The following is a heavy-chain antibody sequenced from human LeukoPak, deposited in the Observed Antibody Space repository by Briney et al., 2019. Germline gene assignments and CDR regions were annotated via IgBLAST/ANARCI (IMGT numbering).Heavy chain of an antibody. CDR3: AAEVVRIQLWFGYGMDV. J-gene: IGHJ6*02. CDR1: GFTFSSYA. CDR2: ISYDGSNK. V-gene: IGHV3-30-3*01. Sequence: PGGSLRLSCAASGFTFSSYAMSWVRQAPGKGLEWVAVISYDGSNKYYADSVKGRFTISRDNSKNTLYLQMNSLRAEDTAVYYCAAEVVRIQLWFGYGMDVWGQGTTVTVSS. D-gene: IGHD5-18*01.